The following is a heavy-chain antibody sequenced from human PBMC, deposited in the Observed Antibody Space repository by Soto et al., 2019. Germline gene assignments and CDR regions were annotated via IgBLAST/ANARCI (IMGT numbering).Heavy chain of an antibody. CDR2: IYYSGSA. CDR1: GGSINNSSFY. V-gene: IGHV4-39*01. D-gene: IGHD3-10*01. CDR3: ARRPLVRGIIPYYFDS. Sequence: QLQLQESGPGLVKPSETLSLTCTVSGGSINNSSFYWGWVRQPPGKRLEWIGSIYYSGSAYYNPSLKGHLTSSVDTSKTQFSLNLSSVTAADTAVYFCARRPLVRGIIPYYFDSWGQGTLVTVSS. J-gene: IGHJ4*02.